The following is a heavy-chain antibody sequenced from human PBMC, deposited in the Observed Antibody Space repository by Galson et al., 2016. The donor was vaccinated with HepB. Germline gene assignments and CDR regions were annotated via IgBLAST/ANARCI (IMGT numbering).Heavy chain of an antibody. D-gene: IGHD4-11*01. CDR2: FYNSGST. J-gene: IGHJ4*02. CDR1: GGSISSSRYF. V-gene: IGHV4-39*01. CDR3: ARAGLLTKASFDC. Sequence: SETLSLTCTVSGGSISSSRYFWAWIRQPPGKDLEWIGNFYNSGSTPYNPSLQSRVTISVDTSNNRISLKLSSVTAADTAVYYCARAGLLTKASFDCWGQGTLVAVSS.